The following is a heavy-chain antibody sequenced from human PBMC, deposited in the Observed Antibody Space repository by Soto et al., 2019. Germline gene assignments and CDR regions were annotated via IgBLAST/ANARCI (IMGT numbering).Heavy chain of an antibody. CDR3: ARVLRYFDWLSDYGMDV. V-gene: IGHV1-3*01. J-gene: IGHJ6*02. D-gene: IGHD3-9*01. Sequence: GASVKVSCKASGYTFTSYAMHWVRQAPGQRLEWMGWINAGNGNTKYSQKFQGRVTITRDTSASTAYMELSSLRSEDTAVYYCARVLRYFDWLSDYGMDVWGQGTTLTVSS. CDR1: GYTFTSYA. CDR2: INAGNGNT.